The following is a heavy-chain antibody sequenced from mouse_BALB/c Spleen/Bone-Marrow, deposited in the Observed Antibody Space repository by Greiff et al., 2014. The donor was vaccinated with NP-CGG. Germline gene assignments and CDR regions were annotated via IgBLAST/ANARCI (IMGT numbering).Heavy chain of an antibody. J-gene: IGHJ4*01. D-gene: IGHD2-12*01. CDR3: TRRGIYDERTAMDY. Sequence: VQLQQSGGDLVYPGGSLKISCAASGFSFRSYGMSWGCQTPDTKVGGVATINTGGTNTYYPDSMKGRFTISRDNAKNTLYLQMSSLRSEDTAMYYCTRRGIYDERTAMDYWGRGTSVTVSS. CDR1: GFSFRSYG. V-gene: IGHV5-6*01. CDR2: INTGGTNT.